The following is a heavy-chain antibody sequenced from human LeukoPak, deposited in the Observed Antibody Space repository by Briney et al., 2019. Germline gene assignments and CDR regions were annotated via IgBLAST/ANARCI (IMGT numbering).Heavy chain of an antibody. CDR3: VRGHDSFDY. D-gene: IGHD3-3*01. V-gene: IGHV3-72*01. Sequence: QPGGSLRLSCAVSGFTFSDHYMDWVRQAAGKGLEWVGRSRNKDHRYSTEYAASVKGRFTISRDESKNSLYLQMNSLKIEDTAICYCVRGHDSFDYWGQGTLVTVSS. J-gene: IGHJ4*02. CDR2: SRNKDHRYST. CDR1: GFTFSDHY.